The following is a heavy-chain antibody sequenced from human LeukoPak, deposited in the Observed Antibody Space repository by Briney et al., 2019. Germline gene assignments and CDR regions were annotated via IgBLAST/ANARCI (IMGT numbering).Heavy chain of an antibody. J-gene: IGHJ6*03. Sequence: SETLSLTCTVSGGSISSYYWSWIRQPAGKGLEWIGRIYTSGSTNYNPSLKSRVTMSVDTSKNQFSLKLSSVTAADTAVYYCARDQCSGGSCYYYYYYMDVWGQGTTVTVSS. CDR3: ARDQCSGGSCYYYYYYMDV. V-gene: IGHV4-4*07. CDR1: GGSISSYY. CDR2: IYTSGST. D-gene: IGHD2-15*01.